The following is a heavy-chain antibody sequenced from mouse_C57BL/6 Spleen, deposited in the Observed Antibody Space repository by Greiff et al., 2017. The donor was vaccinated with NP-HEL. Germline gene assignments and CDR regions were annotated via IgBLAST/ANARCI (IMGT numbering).Heavy chain of an antibody. CDR3: AMITTVVYFDY. CDR2: IQPNSGST. CDR1: GYTFTSYW. D-gene: IGHD1-1*01. Sequence: QVQLQQPGAELVKPGASVKLSCKASGYTFTSYWMHWVKQRPGQGLEWIGMIQPNSGSTNYNEKFKSKATLTVDKSSSTAYMQLSSLTSEDSSVYYCAMITTVVYFDYWGQGTTLTVSS. V-gene: IGHV1-64*01. J-gene: IGHJ2*01.